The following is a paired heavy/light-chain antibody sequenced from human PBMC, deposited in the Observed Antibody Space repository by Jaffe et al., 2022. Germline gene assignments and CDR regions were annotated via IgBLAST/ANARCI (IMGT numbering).Heavy chain of an antibody. V-gene: IGHV1-18*01. J-gene: IGHJ5*02. CDR2: ISAYNGNT. CDR3: ARVGLGYYDFWSGSTRDDVDP. Sequence: QVQLVQSGAEVKKPGASVKVSCKASGYTFTSYGISWVRQAPGQGLEWMGWISAYNGNTNYAQKLQGRVTMTTDTSTSTAYMELRSLRSDDTAVYYCARVGLGYYDFWSGSTRDDVDPWGQGTLVTVSS. D-gene: IGHD3-3*01. CDR1: GYTFTSYG.
Light chain of an antibody. CDR2: YKSDSDK. CDR1: SGINVGTYR. Sequence: QAVLTQPASLSASPGASASLTCTLRSGINVGTYRIYWYQQKPGSPPQYLLRYKSDSDKQQGSGVPSRFSGSKDASANAGILLISGLQSEDEADYYCMIWHSSAVVFGGGTKLTVL. V-gene: IGLV5-45*01. CDR3: MIWHSSAVV. J-gene: IGLJ2*01.